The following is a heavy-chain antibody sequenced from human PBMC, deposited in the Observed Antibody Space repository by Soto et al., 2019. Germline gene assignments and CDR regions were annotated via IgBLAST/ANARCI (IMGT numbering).Heavy chain of an antibody. D-gene: IGHD2-21*02. V-gene: IGHV4-34*01. Sequence: PSETLSLTCAVYGGSFSGYYWSWIRQPPGKGLEWIGEINHSGSTNYNPSLKSRVTISIDTSKNQFSLKLTSVTAADTAVYYCRRGDWGDRFDNWGRGTLDTVSS. J-gene: IGHJ4*02. CDR3: RRGDWGDRFDN. CDR1: GGSFSGYY. CDR2: INHSGST.